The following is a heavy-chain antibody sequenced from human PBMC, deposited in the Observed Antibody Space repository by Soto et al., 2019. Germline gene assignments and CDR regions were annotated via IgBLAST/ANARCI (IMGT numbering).Heavy chain of an antibody. CDR1: GFTFSSYA. D-gene: IGHD6-13*01. J-gene: IGHJ4*02. CDR2: ISGSGGST. CDR3: AKERGRRSWYESYCFDY. Sequence: GGSLRLSCAASGFTFSSYAMSWVRQAPGKGLEWVSAISGSGGSTYYADSVKGRFTISRDNSKNTLYLQMNSLRAEDTAVYYCAKERGRRSWYESYCFDYWGQGTLVTVSS. V-gene: IGHV3-23*01.